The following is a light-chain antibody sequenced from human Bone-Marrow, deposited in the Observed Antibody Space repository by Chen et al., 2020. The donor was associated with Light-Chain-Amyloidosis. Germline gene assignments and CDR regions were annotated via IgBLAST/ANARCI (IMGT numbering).Light chain of an antibody. CDR1: QSVSRF. J-gene: IGKJ4*01. CDR3: QQRYTWPELT. CDR2: DAS. V-gene: IGKV3-11*01. Sequence: EIVLTQSPDTLFLSPGERATLSCRASQSVSRFLAWYQHKPGQAPRLLIYDASNRATGITARFSGSGSGTDFTLTISSLEPEDFAVNYCQQRYTWPELTFGGGTKVEI.